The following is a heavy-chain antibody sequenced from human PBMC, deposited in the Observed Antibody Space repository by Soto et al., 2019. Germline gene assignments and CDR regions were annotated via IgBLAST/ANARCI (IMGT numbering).Heavy chain of an antibody. Sequence: QITLKECGPTLVKPTQTLTLTCTFSGFSLSTSGVGVGWIRKHPGKALGWLALIYWDDDKRYSPSLKTRRTTTKDTSKSQVVLTMTDMAPVDKATYYCEHLLRGYSGYDGFDYWGQGTLVTVSS. J-gene: IGHJ4*02. CDR3: EHLLRGYSGYDGFDY. CDR2: IYWDDDK. V-gene: IGHV2-5*02. CDR1: GFSLSTSGVG. D-gene: IGHD5-12*01.